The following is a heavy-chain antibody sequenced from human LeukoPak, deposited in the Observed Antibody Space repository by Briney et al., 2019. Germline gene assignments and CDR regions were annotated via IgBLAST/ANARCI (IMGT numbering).Heavy chain of an antibody. D-gene: IGHD2-2*01. V-gene: IGHV1-2*02. J-gene: IGHJ6*03. CDR2: INPNSGGT. CDR3: ARDRGSEYCSSTSCYHYYYYMDV. Sequence: ASVKVSCKASGYTFTGYYMHWVRQAPGQGLEWMGWINPNSGGTNYAQKFQGRVTMTRDTSISTAYMELSRLRSDDTAVYYCARDRGSEYCSSTSCYHYYYYMDVWGKGTTVTVSS. CDR1: GYTFTGYY.